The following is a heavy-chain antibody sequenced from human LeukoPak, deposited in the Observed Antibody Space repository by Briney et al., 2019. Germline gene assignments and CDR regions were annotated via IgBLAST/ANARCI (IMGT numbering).Heavy chain of an antibody. V-gene: IGHV3-33*01. J-gene: IGHJ4*02. CDR2: IWYDGSNK. CDR1: RFTFSNYG. D-gene: IGHD2-2*01. CDR3: ARDFAAMIDY. Sequence: GRSLRLSCVASRFTFSNYGMHWVRQAPGKGLEWVALIWYDGSNKYCADSVKGRFTIYRDNSENTLYLQMNSLRAEDTAMYYCARDFAAMIDYWGQGTLVTVSS.